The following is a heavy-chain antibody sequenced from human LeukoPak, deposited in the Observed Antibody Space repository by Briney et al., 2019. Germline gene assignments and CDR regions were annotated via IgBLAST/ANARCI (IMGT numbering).Heavy chain of an antibody. V-gene: IGHV1-69*01. CDR1: GGTFSSYA. J-gene: IGHJ4*02. CDR2: IIPIFGTA. CDR3: ARDLGGSSGWYGFDY. Sequence: ASVKVSCKASGGTFSSYAISWVRQAPGQGLEWMGGIIPIFGTANYAQKFQGRVTITADESTSTAYMELSSLRSEDTAVYYCARDLGGSSGWYGFDYWGQGTLVTVSS. D-gene: IGHD6-19*01.